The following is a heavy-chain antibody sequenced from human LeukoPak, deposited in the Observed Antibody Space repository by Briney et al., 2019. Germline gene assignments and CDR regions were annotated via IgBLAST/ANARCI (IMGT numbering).Heavy chain of an antibody. Sequence: ASVKVSCKASGYTFTSYDINWVRQATGQGLEWMGWMNPNSGNTGYAQKFQGRVTITRNTSISTAYMELSSLRSEDTAVHYCARPMIVVNDAFDVWGQGTMVTVSS. D-gene: IGHD3-22*01. CDR3: ARPMIVVNDAFDV. V-gene: IGHV1-8*03. CDR1: GYTFTSYD. J-gene: IGHJ3*01. CDR2: MNPNSGNT.